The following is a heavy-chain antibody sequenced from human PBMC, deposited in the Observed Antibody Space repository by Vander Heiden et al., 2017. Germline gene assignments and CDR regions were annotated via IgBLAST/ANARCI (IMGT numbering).Heavy chain of an antibody. V-gene: IGHV4-4*02. Sequence: QVQLQESGPGLVTPSGTLSLPCAVSGGSISSNNWWHWVRQPPGKGLEWIGEIYPGGSTNYNPSLKSRVTISVDESKNQFSLKLTSVTAADTAVYYCAREKTGELGPMGNFDFWGQGALVTVSS. J-gene: IGHJ4*02. CDR1: GGSISSNNW. CDR2: IYPGGST. D-gene: IGHD1-26*01. CDR3: AREKTGELGPMGNFDF.